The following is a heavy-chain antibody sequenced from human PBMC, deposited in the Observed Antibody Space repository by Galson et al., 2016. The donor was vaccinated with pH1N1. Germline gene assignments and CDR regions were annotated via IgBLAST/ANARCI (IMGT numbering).Heavy chain of an antibody. CDR1: GYNFATYW. V-gene: IGHV5-51*01. CDR2: VYPRDSDA. CDR3: ARRIDMTTMTGGVDAYDI. Sequence: QSGAEVKKPGESLKISCKGSGYNFATYWIGWVRQMPGKGLEWMGKVYPRDSDARYSPSFKDQVTFSGDTFTNTAYLQWLNPRASDIGIYYCARRIDMTTMTGGVDAYDIWGQGTMVTVSS. D-gene: IGHD3-9*01. J-gene: IGHJ3*02.